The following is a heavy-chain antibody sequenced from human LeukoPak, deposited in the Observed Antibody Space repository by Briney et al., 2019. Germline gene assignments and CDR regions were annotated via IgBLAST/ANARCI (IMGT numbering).Heavy chain of an antibody. D-gene: IGHD3-9*01. CDR3: ARGPVLRYFDWLLFDP. CDR1: GYTFTGYY. Sequence: ASVKVYCKASGYTFTGYYMHWVRQAPGQGLEWMGWINPNSGGTNYAQKFQGRVTMTRDTSISTAYMELSSLRSEDTAVYYCARGPVLRYFDWLLFDPWGQGTLVTVSS. V-gene: IGHV1-2*02. CDR2: INPNSGGT. J-gene: IGHJ5*02.